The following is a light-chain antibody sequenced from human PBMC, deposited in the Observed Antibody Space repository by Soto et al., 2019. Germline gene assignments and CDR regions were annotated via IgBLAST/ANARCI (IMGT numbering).Light chain of an antibody. CDR1: QSLLHNNGHNG. Sequence: DIVMTQSPLSLPVTPGETASISCRSRQSLLHNNGHNGVDWYLQKPGQSPQLLIHLGSIRASGVPDRFSGSGSGTDFTLRISRVEAEDVGIYYCMQALQAPPTFGGGTKVEIK. CDR2: LGS. CDR3: MQALQAPPT. J-gene: IGKJ4*01. V-gene: IGKV2-28*01.